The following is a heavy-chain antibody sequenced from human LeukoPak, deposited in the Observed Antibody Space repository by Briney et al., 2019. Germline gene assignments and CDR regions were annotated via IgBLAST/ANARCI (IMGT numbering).Heavy chain of an antibody. CDR3: AKDIPGGSGSMGFDY. CDR1: GXTFSSYG. Sequence: PGGSLRLSCAASGXTFSSYGMHWVRQAPGKGLEWVAVISYDGSNKYYADSVKGRFTISRDNSKNTLYLQMNSLRAEDTAVYYCAKDIPGGSGSMGFDYWGQGALVTVSS. V-gene: IGHV3-30*18. CDR2: ISYDGSNK. D-gene: IGHD3-10*01. J-gene: IGHJ4*02.